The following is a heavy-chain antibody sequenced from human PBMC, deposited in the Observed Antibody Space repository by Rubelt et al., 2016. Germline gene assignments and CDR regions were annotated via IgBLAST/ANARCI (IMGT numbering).Heavy chain of an antibody. J-gene: IGHJ6*02. D-gene: IGHD6-19*01. V-gene: IGHV3-66*01. Sequence: EVQLVESGGGVVQPGGSLRLSCAASGFTFSSYSMNWVRQAPGKGLEWVSVTHSSGSTDYADSVKCRVTITRDNSKNTLYLQMSSLRADDTALYYCRAWLAGYSMDVWGQGTTVTVS. CDR1: GFTFSSYS. CDR2: THSSGST. CDR3: RAWLAGYSMDV.